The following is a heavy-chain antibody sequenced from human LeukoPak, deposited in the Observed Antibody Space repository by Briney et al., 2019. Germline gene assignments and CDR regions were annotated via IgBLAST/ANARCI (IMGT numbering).Heavy chain of an antibody. Sequence: PGGSLRLSCAASGFTFSTYSMSWVRQAPGRGLEWVSFISSTSSNTYYADSVKGRFTISRDNAKNSLYLQMISLRAEDTAVYYCARSSRYDIWTGYPYWGQGTLVTVSP. D-gene: IGHD3-9*01. CDR2: ISSTSSNT. CDR3: ARSSRYDIWTGYPY. CDR1: GFTFSTYS. V-gene: IGHV3-21*01. J-gene: IGHJ4*02.